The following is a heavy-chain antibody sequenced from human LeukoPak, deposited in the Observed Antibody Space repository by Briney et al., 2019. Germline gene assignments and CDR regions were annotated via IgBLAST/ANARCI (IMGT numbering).Heavy chain of an antibody. D-gene: IGHD3-10*01. CDR1: GGSISSGSYY. CDR3: ARPFHGSGSPFDP. Sequence: SETLSLTCTVSGGSISSGSYYWSWIRQPAGKGLEWIGRIYTSGSTNCNPSLKSRVTVSVDTSKNQFSLKLSSVTAADTAVYYCARPFHGSGSPFDPWGQGTLVTVSS. CDR2: IYTSGST. J-gene: IGHJ5*02. V-gene: IGHV4-61*02.